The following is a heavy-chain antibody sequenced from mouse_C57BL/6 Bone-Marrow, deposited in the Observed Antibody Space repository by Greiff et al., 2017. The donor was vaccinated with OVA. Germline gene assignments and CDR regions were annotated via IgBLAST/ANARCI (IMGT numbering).Heavy chain of an antibody. D-gene: IGHD1-1*01. V-gene: IGHV2-9-1*01. J-gene: IGHJ1*03. CDR3: ARNPGSSYGYFDV. Sequence: VKLVESGPGLVAPSQSLSITCTVSGFSLTSYAISWVRQPPGKGLEWLGVICTGGGTNYNSALKSRLSISKDNSKSQIFLKMNSLQTDDTARYYCARNPGSSYGYFDVWGTGTTVTVSS. CDR2: ICTGGGT. CDR1: GFSLTSYA.